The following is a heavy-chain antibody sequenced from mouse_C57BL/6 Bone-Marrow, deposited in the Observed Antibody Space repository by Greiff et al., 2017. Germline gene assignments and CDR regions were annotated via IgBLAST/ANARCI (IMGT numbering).Heavy chain of an antibody. V-gene: IGHV1-18*01. D-gene: IGHD1-1*01. CDR1: GYTFTDYN. CDR2: INPNNGGT. CDR3: ARLEYGSTNFDY. J-gene: IGHJ2*01. Sequence: EVQLQESGPELVKPGASVKIPCKASGYTFTDYNMDWVKQSHGKSLEWIGDINPNNGGTIYNQKFKGKATLTVDKSSSTAYMELRSLTSEDTAVYYCARLEYGSTNFDYWGQGTTLTVSS.